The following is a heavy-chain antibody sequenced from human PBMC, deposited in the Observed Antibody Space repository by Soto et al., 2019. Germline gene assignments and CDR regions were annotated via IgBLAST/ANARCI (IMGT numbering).Heavy chain of an antibody. J-gene: IGHJ5*02. Sequence: PSETLSLTCTVSGGSISSYYWSWIRQPPGKGLEWIGYIYYSGSTNYNPSLKGRVTISVDTSKNQFSLKLSSVTAADTAVYYCERGGSLAAARRWFDPWGQGTLVTVYS. CDR3: ERGGSLAAARRWFDP. D-gene: IGHD6-13*01. V-gene: IGHV4-59*01. CDR1: GGSISSYY. CDR2: IYYSGST.